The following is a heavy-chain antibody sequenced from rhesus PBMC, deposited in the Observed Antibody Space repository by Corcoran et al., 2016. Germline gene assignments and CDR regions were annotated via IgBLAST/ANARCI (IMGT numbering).Heavy chain of an antibody. D-gene: IGHD3-16*01. V-gene: IGHV4-57*02. CDR3: AREPYYYSGSYSNFDY. CDR1: GGSISSSNW. CDR2: ISGSGGRT. Sequence: QLQLQESGPGLVKPSETLSLTCAVSGGSISSSNWWSWIRQLSGKGLEWIGRISGSGGRTSENPSLKRRVTITKDASKNQFSLKLSSVTAADTAVYYCAREPYYYSGSYSNFDYWGQGVLVTVSS. J-gene: IGHJ4*01.